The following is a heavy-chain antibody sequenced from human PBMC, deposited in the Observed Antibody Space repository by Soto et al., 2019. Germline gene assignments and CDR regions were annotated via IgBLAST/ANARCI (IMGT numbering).Heavy chain of an antibody. CDR1: GSTFNSYA. CDR3: ARDYYGSGSYWGAFDI. Sequence: QVQLVQSGAEVRKPGASVKVSCKASGSTFNSYAIHWVRQAPGQRLEWMGWINAGNGNTKYSQKFQGRVTITGDTSASTAYMELSSLRSEDTAVHYCARDYYGSGSYWGAFDIWGQGTLVTVSS. V-gene: IGHV1-3*01. D-gene: IGHD3-10*01. CDR2: INAGNGNT. J-gene: IGHJ3*02.